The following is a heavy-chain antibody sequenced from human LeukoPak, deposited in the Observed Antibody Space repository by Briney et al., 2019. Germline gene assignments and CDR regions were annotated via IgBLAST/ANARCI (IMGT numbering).Heavy chain of an antibody. D-gene: IGHD3-10*01. V-gene: IGHV3-7*01. CDR1: GFTFSNYW. J-gene: IGHJ4*02. CDR3: TRTPDGVDY. CDR2: IKEDGSEI. Sequence: PGGSLRLSCAASGFTFSNYWMTWVRQAPGEGLEWVANIKEDGSEIFYVDSVKGRFTISRDNARNSLYLQMNSLRAEDTAVYYCTRTPDGVDYWGQGTLVTVSS.